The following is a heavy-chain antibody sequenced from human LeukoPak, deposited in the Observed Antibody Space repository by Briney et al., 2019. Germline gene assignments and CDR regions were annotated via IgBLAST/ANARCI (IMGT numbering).Heavy chain of an antibody. J-gene: IGHJ4*02. CDR1: GFTFNKYA. CDR3: AKLQTAVVPAATLGFDS. CDR2: IGRSGANS. D-gene: IGHD2-2*01. Sequence: GGSLRLSCAASGFTFNKYAMSWVRQSPGKGLEWASAIGRSGANSYYATSVKGRFSVSRDNTKNTFHLQMNSLRAEDTAIYYCAKLQTAVVPAATLGFDSWGQGTLVTVSS. V-gene: IGHV3-23*01.